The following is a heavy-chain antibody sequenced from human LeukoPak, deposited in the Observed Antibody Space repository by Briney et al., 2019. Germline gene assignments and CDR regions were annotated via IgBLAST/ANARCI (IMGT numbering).Heavy chain of an antibody. CDR3: VRRRRRYNGSGSSWGLWDY. CDR1: GDSISSSNYY. V-gene: IGHV4-39*07. CDR2: IYYSGST. Sequence: SETLSLTCTISGDSISSSNYYWGWIRQPPGEGLEWIGTIYYSGSTYYNPSLKSRVTISVDTSKNQFSLKLSSVTAADTAVYYCVRRRRRYNGSGSSWGLWDYWGQGTLVTVSS. J-gene: IGHJ4*02. D-gene: IGHD3-10*01.